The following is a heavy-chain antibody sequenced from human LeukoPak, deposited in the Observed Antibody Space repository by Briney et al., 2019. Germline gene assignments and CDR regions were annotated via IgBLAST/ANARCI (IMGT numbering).Heavy chain of an antibody. D-gene: IGHD5-24*01. Sequence: GGSLRLFCAASGFTFDDYAIHGVRQPPGGGLEGVYLISGDGGSTYYADSVKGRFTISRDNSKNSLYLQMNSLRTEDTALYYCAKDPATRDGHGAWFDPWGQGTLVTVSS. CDR1: GFTFDDYA. J-gene: IGHJ5*02. CDR2: ISGDGGST. V-gene: IGHV3-43*02. CDR3: AKDPATRDGHGAWFDP.